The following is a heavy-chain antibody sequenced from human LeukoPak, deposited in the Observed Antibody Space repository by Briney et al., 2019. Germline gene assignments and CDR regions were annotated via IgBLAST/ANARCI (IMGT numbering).Heavy chain of an antibody. Sequence: SEXXSXTCTVSGGSISSYYWSWLRQPPGKGLEWIGYIYYSGSTNYNPSLTSRVTVSVDTSKNQFSLKLSSVTAADTAVYYCARVETRDGYNYGYFDYWGQGTLVTVSS. CDR1: GGSISSYY. D-gene: IGHD5-24*01. V-gene: IGHV4-59*01. J-gene: IGHJ4*02. CDR2: IYYSGST. CDR3: ARVETRDGYNYGYFDY.